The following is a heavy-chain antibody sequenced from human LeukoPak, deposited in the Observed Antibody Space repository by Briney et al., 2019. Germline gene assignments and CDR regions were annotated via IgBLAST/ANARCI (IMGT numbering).Heavy chain of an antibody. CDR1: GGSFSGYY. D-gene: IGHD3-10*01. V-gene: IGHV4-39*01. J-gene: IGHJ4*02. Sequence: PSETLSLTCAVYGGSFSGYYWGWIRQPPGKGLEWIGSIYYSGSTYYNPSLKSRVTISVDTSKNQFSLKLSSVTAADTAVYYCARYSPELWFGGLGGGFEYWGQGTLVTVSS. CDR3: ARYSPELWFGGLGGGFEY. CDR2: IYYSGST.